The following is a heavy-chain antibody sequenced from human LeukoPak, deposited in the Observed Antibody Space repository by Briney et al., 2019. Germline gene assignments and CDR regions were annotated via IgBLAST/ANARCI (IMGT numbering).Heavy chain of an antibody. CDR1: GFTFSSYG. Sequence: PGRSLRLSCAASGFTFSSYGMHWVRQAPGKGLEWVAVISYDGSNKYYADSVKGRFTISRDNSKNTLYLQMNSLRAEDTAVYYCAKDRYYGSGSPYAFDIWGQGTMVTVSS. V-gene: IGHV3-30*18. CDR3: AKDRYYGSGSPYAFDI. D-gene: IGHD3-10*01. J-gene: IGHJ3*02. CDR2: ISYDGSNK.